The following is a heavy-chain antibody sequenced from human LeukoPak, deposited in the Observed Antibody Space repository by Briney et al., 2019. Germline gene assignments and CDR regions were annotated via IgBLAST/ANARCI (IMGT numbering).Heavy chain of an antibody. CDR3: ARAPYTFDYYDSSGYFN. Sequence: ASVKVSCKASGGTFSSYAISWVRQAPGQGLEWMGGIIPIFGTANYAQKFQGRVTITADESTSTAYMELSSLRSGDTAVYYCARAPYTFDYYDSSGYFNWGQGTLVTVSS. V-gene: IGHV1-69*13. J-gene: IGHJ4*02. D-gene: IGHD3-22*01. CDR2: IIPIFGTA. CDR1: GGTFSSYA.